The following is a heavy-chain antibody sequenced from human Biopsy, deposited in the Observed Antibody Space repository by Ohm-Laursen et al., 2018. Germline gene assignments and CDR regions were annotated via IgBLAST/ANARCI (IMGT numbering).Heavy chain of an antibody. J-gene: IGHJ4*02. V-gene: IGHV4-4*07. D-gene: IGHD6-19*01. CDR3: ARGMRSSGWPYFDS. Sequence: GTLSLTCTVSGDSINNYYWSWIRQPAGKGLEWIGRIYTSGSPNYNLSLESRVTMSVDMPKNQFSLKLSSVTAADTAIYYCARGMRSSGWPYFDSWGQGTLVTVPS. CDR1: GDSINNYY. CDR2: IYTSGSP.